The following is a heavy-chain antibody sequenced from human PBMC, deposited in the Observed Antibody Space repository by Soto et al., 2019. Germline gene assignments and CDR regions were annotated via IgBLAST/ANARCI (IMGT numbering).Heavy chain of an antibody. D-gene: IGHD3-3*01. Sequence: GASVKVSCKASGGTFSSYAISWVRQAPGQGLEWMGGIIPIFGTANYAQKFQGRVTITADESTSTAYMELSSLRSEDTAVYYCARGGDPYDFWSGYCDYWGQGTLVTVSS. CDR2: IIPIFGTA. CDR3: ARGGDPYDFWSGYCDY. J-gene: IGHJ4*02. CDR1: GGTFSSYA. V-gene: IGHV1-69*13.